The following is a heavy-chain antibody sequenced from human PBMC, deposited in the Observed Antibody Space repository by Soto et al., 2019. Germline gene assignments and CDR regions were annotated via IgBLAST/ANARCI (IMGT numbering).Heavy chain of an antibody. V-gene: IGHV2-70*01. J-gene: IGHJ6*02. Sequence: SGPTLVNPTQTLTLTCTFSGFSLSTGGVGVGWIRQPPGKALEWLALIDWDDDKYYSTSLKTRLTISKDTSKNQVVLTMTNMDPVDTATYYCARTPRRTYYYYGMDVWGQGTTVTVSS. CDR2: IDWDDDK. CDR3: ARTPRRTYYYYGMDV. CDR1: GFSLSTGGVG.